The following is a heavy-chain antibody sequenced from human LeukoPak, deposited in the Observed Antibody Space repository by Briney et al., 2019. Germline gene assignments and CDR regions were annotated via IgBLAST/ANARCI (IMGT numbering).Heavy chain of an antibody. CDR2: INYSGNS. CDR1: GDSIRTDC. V-gene: IGHV4-59*08. J-gene: IGHJ4*02. CDR3: ARLDCISDTCYNY. D-gene: IGHD2-21*01. Sequence: SETLSLTCIVSGDSIRTDCWSWIRQSPGKGLEWIGYINYSGNSDYNPSLKSRVTISVDRSKKQVSLRMRSVTAADTAVYYCARLDCISDTCYNYWALGALVTVSS.